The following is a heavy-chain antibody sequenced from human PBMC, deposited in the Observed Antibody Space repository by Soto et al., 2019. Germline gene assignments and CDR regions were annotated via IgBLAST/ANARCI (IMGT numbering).Heavy chain of an antibody. J-gene: IGHJ4*02. CDR2: ISQSGNT. V-gene: IGHV4-34*01. CDR1: SGSFSGYY. D-gene: IGHD6-6*01. Sequence: XATLSLTCSIYSGSFSGYYWSWIRQPPGKGLEWIGEISQSGNTNYSPSLKSRVSISIDTSKKQFSLNLASVSAADTAVYYCARATKVSGSSQTRPDFCGQGTLVTVSS. CDR3: ARATKVSGSSQTRPDF.